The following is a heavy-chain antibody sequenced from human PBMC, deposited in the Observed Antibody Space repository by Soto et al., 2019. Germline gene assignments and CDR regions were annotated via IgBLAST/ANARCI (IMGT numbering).Heavy chain of an antibody. CDR3: ARWVGASNWFDP. Sequence: QVQLVQSGAEVKEPGASVKVSCKASGYTFTGYHIHWVRQAPGQGLEWMGWINTNNGDTNYAQKFQGWVTMTRDTSITTAYVQPSRLSSDDTAVYYCARWVGASNWFDPWGQGALFTVSS. J-gene: IGHJ5*02. CDR1: GYTFTGYH. V-gene: IGHV1-2*04. D-gene: IGHD1-26*01. CDR2: INTNNGDT.